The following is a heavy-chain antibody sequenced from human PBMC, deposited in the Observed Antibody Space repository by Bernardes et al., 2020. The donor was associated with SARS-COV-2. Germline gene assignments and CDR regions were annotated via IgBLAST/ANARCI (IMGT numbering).Heavy chain of an antibody. CDR3: ARVIGGGGY. V-gene: IGHV3-21*01. Sequence: SVKGRFTISRDNAKNSLYLQMNSLRAEDTAVYYCARVIGGGGYWGQGTLVTVSS. D-gene: IGHD2-21*01. J-gene: IGHJ4*02.